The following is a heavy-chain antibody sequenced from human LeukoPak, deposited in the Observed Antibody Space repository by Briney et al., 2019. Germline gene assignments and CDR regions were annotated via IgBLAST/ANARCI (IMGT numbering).Heavy chain of an antibody. J-gene: IGHJ4*02. CDR2: ISGSGGST. CDR3: AKDVGKWESLHFFDY. V-gene: IGHV3-23*01. CDR1: GFTFSSYA. Sequence: GGSLRLSCAASGFTFSSYAMSWVRQAPGKGLEWVSAISGSGGSTYYADSVKGRFTISRDDSRNTQYLQMNSLRGDDTAVYYCAKDVGKWESLHFFDYWGQGTLVTVSS. D-gene: IGHD1-26*01.